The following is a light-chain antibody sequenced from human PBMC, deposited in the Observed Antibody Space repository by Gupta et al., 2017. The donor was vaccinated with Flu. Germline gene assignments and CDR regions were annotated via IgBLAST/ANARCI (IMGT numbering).Light chain of an antibody. Sequence: SSLSASIGDRVTITCQANEDISNYLNWYKQKPGKAPKLLIYDASNLETGVPSRFSGSGFGTDFTLTISSLQPEDVAIYYCQQYDEGPHLTFGPGTKVDFK. CDR2: DAS. J-gene: IGKJ3*01. CDR1: EDISNY. V-gene: IGKV1-33*01. CDR3: QQYDEGPHLT.